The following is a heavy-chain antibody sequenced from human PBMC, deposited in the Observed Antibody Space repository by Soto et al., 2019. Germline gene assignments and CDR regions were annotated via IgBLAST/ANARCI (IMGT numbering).Heavy chain of an antibody. CDR3: SRNLRAYNMRNENYFSGMDV. CDR1: GGTFRTYA. Sequence: QVQLVQSGPEVKKPGSSVKVSCKDSGGTFRTYAVSWMRRAPGHGLEWLGGLIPDHDTPNYAPSLEGKVMITADESTSTAQMELNSLTSDNTAAYYCSRNLRAYNMRNENYFSGMDVWGQETTVTISS. D-gene: IGHD1-1*01. J-gene: IGHJ6*02. V-gene: IGHV1-69*01. CDR2: LIPDHDTP.